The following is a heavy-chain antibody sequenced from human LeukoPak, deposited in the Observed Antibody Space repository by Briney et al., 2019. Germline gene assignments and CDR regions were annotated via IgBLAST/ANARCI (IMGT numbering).Heavy chain of an antibody. CDR1: GSTFSSYW. Sequence: GGSLRLSCAASGSTFSSYWMSWVRQAPGKGLEWVANIKEDGSETYYVDSVKGRFTISRDNAKNSLYLQMSGLRVEDTAVYYCARVDGSSSCPDYWGQGTLVTVSS. J-gene: IGHJ4*02. CDR2: IKEDGSET. D-gene: IGHD6-13*01. CDR3: ARVDGSSSCPDY. V-gene: IGHV3-7*01.